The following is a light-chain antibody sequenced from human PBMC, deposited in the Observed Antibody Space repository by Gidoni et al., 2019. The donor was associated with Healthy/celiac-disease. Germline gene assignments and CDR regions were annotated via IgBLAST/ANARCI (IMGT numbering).Light chain of an antibody. CDR3: QSYDSSLSDVV. J-gene: IGLJ2*01. Sequence: QSVLTQPLSVSGAPGQRVTISCTGSSSNIGAGDDVPWYQQLPGTAPKLLIYGNSNRPSGCPDRFSGSKSGTSASLAITGLQAEDEADYDCQSYDSSLSDVVFGGGTKLTV. V-gene: IGLV1-40*01. CDR2: GNS. CDR1: SSNIGAGDD.